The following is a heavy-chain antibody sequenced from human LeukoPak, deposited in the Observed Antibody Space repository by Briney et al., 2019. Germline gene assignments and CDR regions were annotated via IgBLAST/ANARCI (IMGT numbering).Heavy chain of an antibody. CDR2: IRYDGSNK. J-gene: IGHJ4*02. D-gene: IGHD3-10*01. CDR3: AKAPGYLGFGESNNFDY. V-gene: IGHV3-30*02. Sequence: GGSLRLSCAASGFTFSDYSMHWVRQAPGKGLEWVAFIRYDGSNKYYADSVKGRFTISRDNSKNTLYLQMNSLRAEDTAVYYCAKAPGYLGFGESNNFDYWGQGTLVTVSS. CDR1: GFTFSDYS.